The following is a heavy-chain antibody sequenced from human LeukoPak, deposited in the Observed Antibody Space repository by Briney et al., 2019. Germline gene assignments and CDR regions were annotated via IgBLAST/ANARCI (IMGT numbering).Heavy chain of an antibody. V-gene: IGHV1-2*02. CDR1: GYTFTGYY. D-gene: IGHD5-18*01. CDR3: ARPLDTAMVMKTHFGY. J-gene: IGHJ4*02. CDR2: INPNSGGT. Sequence: GASVKVSCKASGYTFTGYYMHWVRQAPGQGLEWMGWINPNSGGTNYAQEFQGRVTMTRDTSISTAYMELSRLRSDDTAVYYCARPLDTAMVMKTHFGYWGQGTLVTVSS.